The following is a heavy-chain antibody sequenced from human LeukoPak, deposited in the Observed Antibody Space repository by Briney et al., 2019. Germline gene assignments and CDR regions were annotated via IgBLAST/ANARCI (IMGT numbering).Heavy chain of an antibody. D-gene: IGHD3-22*01. CDR2: IYYSGST. Sequence: PSETLSLTCTVSGGSIISYYWSWIRQPPGKGLEWIGYIYYSGSTNYNPSLKSRVTISVDTSKNQFSLKLSSVTAADTAVYYCARQFGYYDSSGYHNYWGQGTLVTVSS. J-gene: IGHJ4*02. V-gene: IGHV4-59*08. CDR3: ARQFGYYDSSGYHNY. CDR1: GGSIISYY.